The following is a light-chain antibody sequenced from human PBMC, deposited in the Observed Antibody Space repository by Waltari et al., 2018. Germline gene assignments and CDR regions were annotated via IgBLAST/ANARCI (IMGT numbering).Light chain of an antibody. CDR1: TRDVGVYNY. CDR2: DVN. Sequence: QSALTQPASVSGSLGQSITISCTGTTRDVGVYNYVSCYQQHPGKAPTLMIYDVNKRPSGVSNRFSGSKSGNTASLTISGLQAEDEADYHCCSFASSNSYVFGTGTMVTVL. J-gene: IGLJ1*01. V-gene: IGLV2-14*01. CDR3: CSFASSNSYV.